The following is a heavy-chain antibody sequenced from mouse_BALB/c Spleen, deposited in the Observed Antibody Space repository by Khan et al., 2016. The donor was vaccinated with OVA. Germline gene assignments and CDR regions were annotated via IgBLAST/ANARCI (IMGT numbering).Heavy chain of an antibody. J-gene: IGHJ2*01. D-gene: IGHD1-1*01. CDR2: ISSGGSYT. CDR3: ARTPGYYGSNYFDY. V-gene: IGHV5-9-3*01. CDR1: GFTFSNYG. Sequence: EVQLLASGGGLVKPGGSLKFSCAASGFTFSNYGMSWVRQTPKKRLEWVATISSGGSYTYYPDSVKGRFTISRDNANNTLYLKMSSLRSEDTAMYYCARTPGYYGSNYFDYWGQGTTLTVSS.